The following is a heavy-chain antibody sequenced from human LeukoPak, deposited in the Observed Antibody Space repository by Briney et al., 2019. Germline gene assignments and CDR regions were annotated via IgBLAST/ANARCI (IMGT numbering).Heavy chain of an antibody. CDR3: ARDGYYYAEEFDP. J-gene: IGHJ5*02. CDR1: GFTFSSYA. CDR2: ISYDGSNK. V-gene: IGHV3-30*04. D-gene: IGHD3-10*01. Sequence: GGSLRLSCAASGFTFSSYAMHWVRQAPGKGLEWVAVISYDGSNKYYADSVKGRFTISRDNSKSTLYLQMNSLRAEDTAVYYCARDGYYYAEEFDPWGQGTLVTVSS.